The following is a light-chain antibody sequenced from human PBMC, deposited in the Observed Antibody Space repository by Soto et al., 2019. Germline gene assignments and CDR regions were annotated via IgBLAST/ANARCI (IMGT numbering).Light chain of an antibody. CDR1: QVISKY. V-gene: IGKV1-27*01. Sequence: DIQMTQSPSSLSASIGDRVTITCRASQVISKYLAWYQQKPGQVPTLLVYAASTLQSGVPSRFSGGGSGTDFTLTISSLQPEDVATYYCQKYNSAPLTFGGGTKVEI. J-gene: IGKJ4*01. CDR2: AAS. CDR3: QKYNSAPLT.